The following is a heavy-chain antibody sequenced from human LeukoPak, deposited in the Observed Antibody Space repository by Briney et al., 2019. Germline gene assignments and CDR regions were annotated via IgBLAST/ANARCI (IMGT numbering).Heavy chain of an antibody. CDR3: AKDRTVVGATSFDY. D-gene: IGHD1-26*01. CDR2: IAYDGSVK. Sequence: GGSLRLSCAASGLPFSTFGMHWVRQAPGKGLEWVAAIAYDGSVKYYPDSLKGRLTISRDNSKNTLYLQMNSLRTEDTAVYSCAKDRTVVGATSFDYWGLGTLVTVSS. V-gene: IGHV3-30*18. J-gene: IGHJ4*02. CDR1: GLPFSTFG.